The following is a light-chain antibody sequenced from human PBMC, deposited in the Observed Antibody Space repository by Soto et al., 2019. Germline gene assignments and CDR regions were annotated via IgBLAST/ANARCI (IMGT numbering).Light chain of an antibody. V-gene: IGKV3-20*01. J-gene: IGKJ2*01. CDR2: DAS. CDR1: QSIYTK. CDR3: QQYAGSQYT. Sequence: EIVLTQSPGTLSLSPGEGATLSCRASQSIYTKLAWYQKKSGQAPRLLIYDASTRAYGIPDRFSGSGSGTDFSLTISRLEPEDFEVNYCQQYAGSQYTFAQGTKVDIK.